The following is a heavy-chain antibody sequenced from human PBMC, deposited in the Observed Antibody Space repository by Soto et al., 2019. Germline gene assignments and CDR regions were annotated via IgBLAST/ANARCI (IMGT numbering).Heavy chain of an antibody. CDR3: ARDQRWEDGAGWYFDL. J-gene: IGHJ2*01. D-gene: IGHD1-26*01. CDR2: IIPIFGTA. CDR1: GGTFSSYA. V-gene: IGHV1-69*01. Sequence: QVQLVQSGAEVKKPGSSVKVSCKASGGTFSSYAISWVRQAPRQGLEWMGGIIPIFGTANYAQKFQGRVTITAVESTSTAYMELSSLRSEDTAVYYCARDQRWEDGAGWYFDLWGRGTLVTVSS.